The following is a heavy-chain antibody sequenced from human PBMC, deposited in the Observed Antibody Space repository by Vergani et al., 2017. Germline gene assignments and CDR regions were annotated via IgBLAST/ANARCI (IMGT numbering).Heavy chain of an antibody. CDR1: GYTFTNHI. D-gene: IGHD3-22*01. Sequence: QVQLVQSGSELKKPGASVKVSCKASGYTFTNHILNWVRQAPGQRPEWMGWINTETGRSTYAPGFTGRFVFSLDTSVSTAHLQISGLKADDTAVYYCARGDDSSGRKGDYWGQGTLVTVSS. V-gene: IGHV7-4-1*02. CDR2: INTETGRS. J-gene: IGHJ4*02. CDR3: ARGDDSSGRKGDY.